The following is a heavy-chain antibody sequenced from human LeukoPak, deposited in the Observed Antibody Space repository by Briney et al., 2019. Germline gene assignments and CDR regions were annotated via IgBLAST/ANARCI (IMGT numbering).Heavy chain of an antibody. J-gene: IGHJ4*02. CDR3: AKEGCGGDCYSDY. Sequence: GGSLRLSCAASGFTFSSYWMSWVRQAPGKGLEWVANIKQDGSEKYYVDSVKGRFTISRDNAKNSLYLQMNSLRAEDTAVYYCAKEGCGGDCYSDYWGQGILVTVSS. V-gene: IGHV3-7*03. CDR1: GFTFSSYW. CDR2: IKQDGSEK. D-gene: IGHD2-21*02.